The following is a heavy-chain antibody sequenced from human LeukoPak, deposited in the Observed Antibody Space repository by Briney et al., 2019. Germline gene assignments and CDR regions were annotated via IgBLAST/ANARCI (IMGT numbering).Heavy chain of an antibody. CDR3: ARVVPAAGWFDP. V-gene: IGHV4-59*01. CDR1: GGSISSYY. J-gene: IGHJ5*02. CDR2: IYYSGST. Sequence: SETLSLTCSVSGGSISSYYWSWIRQPPGKGLELIGYIYYSGSTNYNPSLKSRVTISVDTSKNQFSLKLSSVTAADTAVYYCARVVPAAGWFDPWGQGTLVTVSS. D-gene: IGHD2-2*01.